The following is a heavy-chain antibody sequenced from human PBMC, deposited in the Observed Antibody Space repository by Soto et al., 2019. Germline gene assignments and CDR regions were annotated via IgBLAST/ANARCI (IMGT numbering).Heavy chain of an antibody. V-gene: IGHV4-34*01. CDR1: GGSFSGYY. D-gene: IGHD5-18*01. CDR2: INHSGST. Sequence: PSETLSLTCAVYGGSFSGYYWSWIRQPPGKGLEWIGEINHSGSTNYNPSLKSRVTISVDTSKNQFSLKLSSVTAADTAVYYCARGKGYSYGYGMDVWGQGTTVTVSS. CDR3: ARGKGYSYGYGMDV. J-gene: IGHJ6*02.